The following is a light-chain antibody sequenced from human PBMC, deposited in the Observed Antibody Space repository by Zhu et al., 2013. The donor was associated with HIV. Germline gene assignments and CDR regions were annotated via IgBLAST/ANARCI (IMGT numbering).Light chain of an antibody. Sequence: DIQMTQSPSAMSASVGDRVTITCRASQDISNYLAWFQQKPGKVPKRLIYAASSLHSGVPSRFSGSGSGTEFTLTISSLQPEDFAVYYCQQYKNWPPTFGGGTEGRDQT. J-gene: IGKJ4*01. CDR1: QDISNY. V-gene: IGKV1-17*03. CDR3: QQYKNWPPT. CDR2: AAS.